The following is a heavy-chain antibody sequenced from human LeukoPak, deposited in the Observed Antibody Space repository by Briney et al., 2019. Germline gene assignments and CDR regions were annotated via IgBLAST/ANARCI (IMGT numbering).Heavy chain of an antibody. CDR1: GGSISGGDSY. V-gene: IGHV4-30-4*01. CDR2: IYYSGTT. Sequence: SQTLSLTCSVSGGSISGGDSYWNWLRQPPGKGLEWIGYIYYSGTTYYNPSLESRVTIALDTSKNRFSLRVSSVTAADTAVYYCARVLPWFEEFTGWFDPWGQGTLVTVSS. CDR3: ARVLPWFEEFTGWFDP. J-gene: IGHJ5*02. D-gene: IGHD3-10*01.